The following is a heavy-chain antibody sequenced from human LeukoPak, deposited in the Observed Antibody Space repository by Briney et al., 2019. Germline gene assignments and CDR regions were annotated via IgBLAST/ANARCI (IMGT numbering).Heavy chain of an antibody. Sequence: SETLSLTCTVSGGSVSSDSYYWSWIRQPPGKGLEWVGSIAYSGTTYYNPSLKSRVAISVDTSKNQFSLKLTSVTAADTAIYYCVRQWFFWGQGTLVTVSS. D-gene: IGHD3-22*01. CDR1: GGSVSSDSYY. CDR3: VRQWFF. CDR2: IAYSGTT. J-gene: IGHJ4*02. V-gene: IGHV4-39*01.